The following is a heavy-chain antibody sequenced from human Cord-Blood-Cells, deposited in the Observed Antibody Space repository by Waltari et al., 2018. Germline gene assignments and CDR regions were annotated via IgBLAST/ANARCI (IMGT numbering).Heavy chain of an antibody. D-gene: IGHD3-22*01. CDR2: IKSKTDGGKT. CDR1: GFTFSNAW. J-gene: IGHJ4*02. V-gene: IGHV3-15*01. CDR3: TTDGYDSSGYSY. Sequence: EVQLVESGGGLVKPGGSLRLSCAASGFTFSNAWMSWVRQAPGKGLEWVGRIKSKTDGGKTDYAAPVKGRFTISRDDSKNTLYLQMNSLKTEDTAVYYCTTDGYDSSGYSYWGQGTLVTVSS.